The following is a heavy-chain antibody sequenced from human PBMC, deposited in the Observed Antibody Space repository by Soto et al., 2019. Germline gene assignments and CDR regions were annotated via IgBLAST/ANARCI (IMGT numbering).Heavy chain of an antibody. CDR3: VSWIFEHVDL. D-gene: IGHD3-3*01. Sequence: EMRLLESGGGLVRPGGSLRLSCAASGFTFSRHGMSWVRQTPGKGLEWVATIDNSGARTHYADSVEGRFSISRDNSWSTMDLQMNSLTTDDTAVYYCVSWIFEHVDLWGQGTLVTVSS. V-gene: IGHV3-23*01. J-gene: IGHJ4*02. CDR2: IDNSGART. CDR1: GFTFSRHG.